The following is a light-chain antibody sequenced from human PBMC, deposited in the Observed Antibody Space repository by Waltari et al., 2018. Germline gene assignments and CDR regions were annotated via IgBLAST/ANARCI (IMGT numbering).Light chain of an antibody. CDR2: EDI. V-gene: IGLV3-10*01. CDR1: ALPKKD. Sequence: SYEVTQPPSVSVSPGQTPRITCSGAALPKKDAHWYQQKSGHARVLGIYEDIKRPSGIPERFSGSNSGTTATLTISGAQVGDEADDDCYSIYSSGSLEIFGGGTNLTVL. J-gene: IGLJ2*01. CDR3: YSIYSSGSLEI.